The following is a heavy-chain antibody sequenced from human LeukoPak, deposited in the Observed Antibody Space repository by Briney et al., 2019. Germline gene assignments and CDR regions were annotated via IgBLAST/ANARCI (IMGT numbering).Heavy chain of an antibody. CDR2: ISSSSSYI. CDR1: GFTFSSYS. Sequence: GGSLRLSCAASGFTFSSYSISWVRQAPGKGLEWVSSISSSSSYIYYADSVKGRFTISRDNSKNTLYLQMNSLRAEDTAVYYCPKDREGATVYWGQGTLVTVSS. CDR3: PKDREGATVY. V-gene: IGHV3-21*04. J-gene: IGHJ4*02. D-gene: IGHD1-26*01.